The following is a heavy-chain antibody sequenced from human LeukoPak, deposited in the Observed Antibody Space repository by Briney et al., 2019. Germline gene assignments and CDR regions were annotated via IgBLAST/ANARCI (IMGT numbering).Heavy chain of an antibody. CDR2: IYYSGST. CDR1: GGSISSYY. D-gene: IGHD5-24*01. CDR3: AREGVGDGYNFDY. Sequence: PSETLSLTCTVSGGSISSYYWSWIRQPPWKGLEWIGYIYYSGSTNYNPSLKSRVTISVDTSKNRFSLKLSSVTAADTAVYYCAREGVGDGYNFDYWGQGTLVTVSS. V-gene: IGHV4-59*01. J-gene: IGHJ4*02.